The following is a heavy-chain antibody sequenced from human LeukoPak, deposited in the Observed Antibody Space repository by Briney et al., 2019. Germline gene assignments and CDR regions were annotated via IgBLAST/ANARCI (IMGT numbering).Heavy chain of an antibody. D-gene: IGHD4-23*01. CDR2: ITSNGGTT. CDR3: ARGIRWASDY. V-gene: IGHV3-64*01. Sequence: GGSLRLSCAASGFTFSSYSMVWVRQAPGKGLEYVSGITSNGGTTYYGNSVKGRFTISRDNSKDTLYLQMGSLRTEDMAVYYCARGIRWASDYWGQGTPVTVAS. CDR1: GFTFSSYS. J-gene: IGHJ4*02.